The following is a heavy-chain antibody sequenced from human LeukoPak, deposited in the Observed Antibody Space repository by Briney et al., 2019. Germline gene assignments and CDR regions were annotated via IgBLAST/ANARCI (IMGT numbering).Heavy chain of an antibody. CDR3: ARVGLDRRGYSGYEAFDY. CDR1: GFTFSTYY. J-gene: IGHJ4*02. D-gene: IGHD5-12*01. Sequence: GGSLRLSCAASGFTFSTYYMNWVRQAPGKGLEWVSSISTSSSYIYYADAVKGRFTISRDNAKNSLYLQINSLRAEDTAVYYCARVGLDRRGYSGYEAFDYWGQGTLVTVYS. CDR2: ISTSSSYI. V-gene: IGHV3-21*01.